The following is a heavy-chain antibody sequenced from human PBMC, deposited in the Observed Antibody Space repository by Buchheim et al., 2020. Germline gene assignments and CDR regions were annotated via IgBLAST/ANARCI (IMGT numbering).Heavy chain of an antibody. CDR3: ARPSIAVAGIDRQDYYYYYGMDV. Sequence: QVQLVQSGAEVKKPGASVKVSCKASGYTFTSYDINWVRQATGQGLEWMGWMNPNSGNTGYAQKFQGRVTMTRNTSISTAYMELSSLRSEDTAVYYCARPSIAVAGIDRQDYYYYYGMDVWGQGTT. D-gene: IGHD6-19*01. V-gene: IGHV1-8*01. J-gene: IGHJ6*02. CDR2: MNPNSGNT. CDR1: GYTFTSYD.